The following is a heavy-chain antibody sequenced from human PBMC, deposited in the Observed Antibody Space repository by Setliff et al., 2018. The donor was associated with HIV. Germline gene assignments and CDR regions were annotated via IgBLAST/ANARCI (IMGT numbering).Heavy chain of an antibody. CDR3: AREYSSTSRDEDDAFDI. V-gene: IGHV1-46*01. CDR1: GYTFTSNY. CDR2: ISPSGGST. Sequence: TASGYTFTSNYIHWVRQAPGQGLEWMGRISPSGGSTSYAQKFQGRVTMTRDTSTNTVYMELSSLRSEDTAVYYCAREYSSTSRDEDDAFDIWGQGTMVTVSS. J-gene: IGHJ3*02. D-gene: IGHD6-13*01.